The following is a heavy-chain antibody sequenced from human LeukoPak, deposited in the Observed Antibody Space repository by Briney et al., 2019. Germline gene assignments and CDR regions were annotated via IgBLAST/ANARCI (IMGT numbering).Heavy chain of an antibody. J-gene: IGHJ4*02. CDR1: GYTFTGYY. V-gene: IGHV1-2*04. CDR2: INPNSGGT. D-gene: IGHD4-23*01. Sequence: ASVKVSCKASGYTFTGYYMHWVRQAPGQGLEWMGWINPNSGGTNYAQKFQGWVTMTRDTSISTAYMELSSLRSEDTAVYYCASGRRDYGGNSDFDYWGQGTLVTVSS. CDR3: ASGRRDYGGNSDFDY.